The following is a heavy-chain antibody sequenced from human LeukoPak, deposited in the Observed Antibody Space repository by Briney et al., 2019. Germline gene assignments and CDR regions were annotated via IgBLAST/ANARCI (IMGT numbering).Heavy chain of an antibody. CDR3: ARGSGYSGYDSASTKNFDY. CDR1: GFTFSDYT. D-gene: IGHD5-12*01. J-gene: IGHJ4*02. Sequence: GGSLRLSCAASGFTFSDYTMNWVRQAPGKGLQWVSSISSGTTYMYYTGSVKGRFTISRDNAKNSLYLQMNSLRVEDTAVYYCARGSGYSGYDSASTKNFDYWGQGTLLTVSS. CDR2: ISSGTTYM. V-gene: IGHV3-21*01.